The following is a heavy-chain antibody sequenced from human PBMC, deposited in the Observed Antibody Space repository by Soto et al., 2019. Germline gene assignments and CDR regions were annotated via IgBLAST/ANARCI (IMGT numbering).Heavy chain of an antibody. V-gene: IGHV3-49*03. CDR2: IRSKAYGGTK. J-gene: IGHJ5*02. CDR3: TRPCGGDCYVWFDP. CDR1: GFTFGDYA. Sequence: GGSLRLSCTASGFTFGDYAMSWFRQAPGKGLEWVGFIRSKAYGGTKEYAASVKGRFTISRDDSKSIAYLQMNSLKTEDTAVYYCTRPCGGDCYVWFDPWGQGTLVTVSS. D-gene: IGHD2-21*01.